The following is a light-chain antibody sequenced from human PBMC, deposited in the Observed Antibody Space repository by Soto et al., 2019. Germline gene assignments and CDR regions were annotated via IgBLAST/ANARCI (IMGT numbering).Light chain of an antibody. V-gene: IGKV3-20*01. CDR3: QQYGSSMYI. J-gene: IGKJ2*01. CDR2: GAS. Sequence: EIVLTQSPGTLSLSPGERATLSCRASQSVSSSHLAWYQQKPGQAPRLLIYGASTRATGIPDRFSGSGSGTEFTLTISRLEPEDVGVYYCQQYGSSMYIFGPGTKLEIK. CDR1: QSVSSSH.